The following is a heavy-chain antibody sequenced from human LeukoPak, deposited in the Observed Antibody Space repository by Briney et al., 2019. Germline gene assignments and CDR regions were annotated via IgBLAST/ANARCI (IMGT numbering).Heavy chain of an antibody. J-gene: IGHJ4*02. Sequence: PGGSLRLSCAASGFTFSSYWMSWVRQAPGKGLEWVANIKQDGSEKYYVDSVKGRFTISKDNAKNSLYLQMNSLRAEDTAVYYCARKYDSSGYYYANWGQGTLVTVSS. CDR1: GFTFSSYW. CDR2: IKQDGSEK. V-gene: IGHV3-7*01. D-gene: IGHD3-22*01. CDR3: ARKYDSSGYYYAN.